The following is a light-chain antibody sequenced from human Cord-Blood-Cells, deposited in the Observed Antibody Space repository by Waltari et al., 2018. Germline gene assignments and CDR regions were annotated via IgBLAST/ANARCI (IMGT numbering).Light chain of an antibody. CDR3: QQSYSTPPKLT. Sequence: DIQMTQSPSSLSASVGDRVTITCRASQSISSYLNWYQQKPGKAPKLLIYAASSLQSGVPSRFSGSGSGTDFTLTISSLQPEDFATYYCQQSYSTPPKLTFGGETKVEIK. J-gene: IGKJ4*01. CDR1: QSISSY. V-gene: IGKV1-39*01. CDR2: AAS.